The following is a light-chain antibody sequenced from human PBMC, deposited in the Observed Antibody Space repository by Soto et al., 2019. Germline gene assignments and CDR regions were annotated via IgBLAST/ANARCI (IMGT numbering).Light chain of an antibody. V-gene: IGLV2-23*01. CDR2: EGS. CDR1: NSDVGSYNL. J-gene: IGLJ3*02. Sequence: QSVLTQPASVSGSPGQSITISCTGTNSDVGSYNLVSWYQHHPGKAPKLMVYEGSRRPSGVSNRFSGSKSGNTASLTISGLQAEDEADYFCFSYAGTSGAHWVFGGGTKLTVL. CDR3: FSYAGTSGAHWV.